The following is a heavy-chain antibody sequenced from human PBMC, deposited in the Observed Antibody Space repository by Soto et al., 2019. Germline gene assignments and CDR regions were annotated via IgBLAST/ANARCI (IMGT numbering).Heavy chain of an antibody. Sequence: SVKVSCKASGGPFSSYAISWVRQAPGQGLEWMGGIIPIFGTADYAQKFQGRVTITADESTSTAYMELSSLRSEDTAVYYCARLPRGHTYYDILTGRKGAFDIWGQGTMVTV. CDR3: ARLPRGHTYYDILTGRKGAFDI. CDR2: IIPIFGTA. CDR1: GGPFSSYA. J-gene: IGHJ3*02. V-gene: IGHV1-69*13. D-gene: IGHD3-9*01.